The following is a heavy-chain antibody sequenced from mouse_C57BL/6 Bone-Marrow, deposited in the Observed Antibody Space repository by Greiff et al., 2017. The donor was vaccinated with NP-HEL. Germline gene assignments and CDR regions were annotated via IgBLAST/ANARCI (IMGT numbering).Heavy chain of an antibody. CDR3: AKNYGSSYSAWFAY. CDR1: GYSITSGYY. Sequence: DVQLQESGPGLVKPSQSLSLPCSVTGYSITSGYYWNWIRQFPGNKLEWMGYISYDGSNNYNPSLKNRISITRDTSKNQFFLKLNSVTTEDTATYYCAKNYGSSYSAWFAYWGQGTLVTVSA. V-gene: IGHV3-6*01. J-gene: IGHJ3*01. CDR2: ISYDGSN. D-gene: IGHD1-1*01.